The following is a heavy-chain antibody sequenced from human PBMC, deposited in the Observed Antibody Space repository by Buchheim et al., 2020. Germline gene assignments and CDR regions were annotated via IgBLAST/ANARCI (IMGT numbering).Heavy chain of an antibody. J-gene: IGHJ4*02. CDR2: INPSCGST. V-gene: IGHV1-46*01. CDR3: AIILRYYYDSSGYY. D-gene: IGHD3-22*01. CDR1: GYTFTRYY. Sequence: VQLVQSGAEVKKPGASVKVSCKSSGYTFTRYYMHWVRPAPGQGLGWMGIINPSCGSTSYAQKLQGRVTMTRETSTNTVYMELSSLRSEDTAVYYCAIILRYYYDSSGYYWGQGTL.